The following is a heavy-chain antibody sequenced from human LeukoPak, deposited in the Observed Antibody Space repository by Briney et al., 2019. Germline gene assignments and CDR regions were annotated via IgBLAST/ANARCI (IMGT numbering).Heavy chain of an antibody. D-gene: IGHD6-13*01. V-gene: IGHV3-48*04. CDR2: IRYTSET. CDR3: VRDNPRQQGFAY. Sequence: GGSLRLSCAASGFILSQYGFNWVRQAPGKGLEWVSHIRYTSETFYADSVEGRFTISRDNAKNSLYLQMNSLRAEDTAVYYCVRDNPRQQGFAYWGQGTLVTVSS. J-gene: IGHJ4*02. CDR1: GFILSQYG.